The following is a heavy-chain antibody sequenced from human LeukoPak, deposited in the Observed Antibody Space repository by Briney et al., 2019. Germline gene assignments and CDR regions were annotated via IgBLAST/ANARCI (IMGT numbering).Heavy chain of an antibody. J-gene: IGHJ4*02. Sequence: GGSLRLSCVASGFTFSDYGLNWVRQAPGKGLEWVSAISGRGDRTFYADSVKGRFTVSRDNSRATLYLQMNRLTAEDTAVYHCVKGWTGRSTAWYLDWGQGTLVTVSS. CDR3: VKGWTGRSTAWYLD. CDR2: ISGRGDRT. D-gene: IGHD2-2*01. CDR1: GFTFSDYG. V-gene: IGHV3-23*01.